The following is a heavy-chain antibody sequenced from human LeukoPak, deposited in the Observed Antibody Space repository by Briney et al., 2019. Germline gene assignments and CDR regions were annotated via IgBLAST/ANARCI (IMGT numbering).Heavy chain of an antibody. J-gene: IGHJ4*02. CDR3: TTMTIVPTDY. D-gene: IGHD2-2*01. CDR1: GFTFSSYE. V-gene: IGHV3-48*03. CDR2: ISSSGSTI. Sequence: GGSLRLSCAASGFTFSSYEMNWVRQAPGKGLEWVSYISSSGSTIYYADSVKGRFTISRDNAKNSLYLQMNSLKTEDTAVYYCTTMTIVPTDYWGQGTLVTVSS.